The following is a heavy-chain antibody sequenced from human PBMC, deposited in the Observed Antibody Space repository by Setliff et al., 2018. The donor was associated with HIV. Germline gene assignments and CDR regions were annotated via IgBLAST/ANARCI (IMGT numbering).Heavy chain of an antibody. Sequence: SETLSLTCSVSGDSISSGSYYWSWIRPPAGKGLEWIGQIHTTGSTNYNPSLKSRVTISMGTSKNQFSLNLNSVTATDTAVYYCAKRTFGSGRLDPWGQGTLVTVSS. CDR3: AKRTFGSGRLDP. CDR2: IHTTGST. D-gene: IGHD3-16*01. CDR1: GDSISSGSYY. V-gene: IGHV4-61*09. J-gene: IGHJ5*02.